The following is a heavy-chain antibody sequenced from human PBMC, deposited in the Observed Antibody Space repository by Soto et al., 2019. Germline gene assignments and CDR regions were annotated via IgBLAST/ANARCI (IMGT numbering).Heavy chain of an antibody. D-gene: IGHD3-3*01. Sequence: QVRLVESGGGVVQPGRSLRLSCAASGFDFSDHGMHWVRQAPGEGLEWVTVISYDGTAKYYQESVKGRYTTSRDNSKKALYLQIDCLRVEDMAVYYCAKDEGRFLRNYFNYGIDVWRLGATVTVSS. CDR3: AKDEGRFLRNYFNYGIDV. J-gene: IGHJ6*02. V-gene: IGHV3-33*03. CDR2: ISYDGTAK. CDR1: GFDFSDHG.